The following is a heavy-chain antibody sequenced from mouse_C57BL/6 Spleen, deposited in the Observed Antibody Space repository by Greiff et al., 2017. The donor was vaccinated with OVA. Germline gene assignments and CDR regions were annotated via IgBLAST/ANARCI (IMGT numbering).Heavy chain of an antibody. V-gene: IGHV1-69*01. J-gene: IGHJ4*01. CDR3: ARGGVTTGHYYAMDY. Sequence: QVQLQQPGAELVMPGASVKLSCKASGYTFTSYWMHWVKQRPGQGLEWIGEIDPSDSYTNYNQKFKGKSTLTVDKSSSTAYMQLSSLTSEDSAVYYCARGGVTTGHYYAMDYWGQGTSVTVSS. D-gene: IGHD2-2*01. CDR2: IDPSDSYT. CDR1: GYTFTSYW.